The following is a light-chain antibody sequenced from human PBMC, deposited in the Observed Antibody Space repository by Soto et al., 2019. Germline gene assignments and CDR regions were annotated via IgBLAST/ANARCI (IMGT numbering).Light chain of an antibody. CDR1: SSDVGGYNY. Sequence: QSVLTQPRSVSGSPGQSVTISCTGTSSDVGGYNYVSWYQQHPGKAPKLMIYDVSKRPSGVPDRFSGSKSGTTASLTISGPQAEDEADYYCCSYAGSYTFYVFGTGTKV. CDR2: DVS. J-gene: IGLJ1*01. V-gene: IGLV2-11*01. CDR3: CSYAGSYTFYV.